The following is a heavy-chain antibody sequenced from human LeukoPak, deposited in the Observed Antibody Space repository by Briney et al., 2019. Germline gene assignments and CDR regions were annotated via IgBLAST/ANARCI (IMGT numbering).Heavy chain of an antibody. Sequence: GRSLRLSCAASGFTFSSYGMHWVRRAPGKGLEWVAVIWYDGSNKYYVDSVKGRFTISRDNSKSTLYLQMNSLRAEDTAVYYCARLRNDAFDIWGQGTVVTVSS. CDR1: GFTFSSYG. J-gene: IGHJ3*02. D-gene: IGHD1-14*01. CDR2: IWYDGSNK. V-gene: IGHV3-33*01. CDR3: ARLRNDAFDI.